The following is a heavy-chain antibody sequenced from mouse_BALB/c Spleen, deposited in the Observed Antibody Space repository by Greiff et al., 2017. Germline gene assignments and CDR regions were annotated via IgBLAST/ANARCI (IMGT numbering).Heavy chain of an antibody. V-gene: IGHV3-8*02. D-gene: IGHD2-3*01. CDR2: ISYSGST. CDR1: GDSITSGY. CDR3: ARLRDGYYSYAMDY. J-gene: IGHJ4*01. Sequence: EVKVVESGPSLVKPSQTLSLTCSVTGDSITSGYWNWIRKFPGNKLEYMGYISYSGSTYYNPSLKSRISITRDTSKNQYYLQLNSVTTEDTATYYCARLRDGYYSYAMDYWGQGTSVTVSS.